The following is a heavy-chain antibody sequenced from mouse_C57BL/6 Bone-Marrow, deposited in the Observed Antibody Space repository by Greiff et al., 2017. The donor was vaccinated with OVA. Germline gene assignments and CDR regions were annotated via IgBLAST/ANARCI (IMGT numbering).Heavy chain of an antibody. CDR1: GFTFSDYY. V-gene: IGHV5-12*01. Sequence: EVHLVESGGGLVQPGGSLKLSCAASGFTFSDYYMYWVRQTPEQRLEWVAYISNGGGSHYYPDTVKGRFTIARDNAKNTLYLQMSRLKSEDTAMYYCARHAYYGSSYWYFDVWGTGTTVTVSS. D-gene: IGHD1-1*01. CDR2: ISNGGGSH. CDR3: ARHAYYGSSYWYFDV. J-gene: IGHJ1*03.